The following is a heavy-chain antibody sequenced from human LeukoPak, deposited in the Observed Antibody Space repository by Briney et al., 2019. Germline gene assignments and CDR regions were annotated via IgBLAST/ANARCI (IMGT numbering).Heavy chain of an antibody. CDR2: IIPIFGTA. J-gene: IGHJ4*02. CDR3: ARAVYYYDSSGYSYYFDY. CDR1: GGTFSSYA. V-gene: IGHV1-69*13. Sequence: SVKVSCKASGGTFSSYAISWVRQAPGQGLEWMGGIIPIFGTANYAQKFQGRVTITADESTSTAYMELSSLRSEDTAVYYCARAVYYYDSSGYSYYFDYWGQGTLVTVSS. D-gene: IGHD3-22*01.